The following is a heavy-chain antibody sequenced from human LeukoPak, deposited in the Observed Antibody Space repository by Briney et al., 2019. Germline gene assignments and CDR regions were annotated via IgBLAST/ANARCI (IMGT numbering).Heavy chain of an antibody. J-gene: IGHJ4*01. CDR2: ISGSSGYI. V-gene: IGHV3-11*06. Sequence: PGGSLRLSCAASGLTFSDYYMSWVRQAPGKGLEWVSYISGSSGYINYADSVKGRFTISRDNAKNSLYLQMNSLRAEDTAVYYCARDRGAYCGGDCYLGFDYWGRGTLVTVSS. D-gene: IGHD2-21*02. CDR1: GLTFSDYY. CDR3: ARDRGAYCGGDCYLGFDY.